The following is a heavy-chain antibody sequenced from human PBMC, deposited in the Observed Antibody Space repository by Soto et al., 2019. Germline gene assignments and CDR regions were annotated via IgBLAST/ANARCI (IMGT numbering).Heavy chain of an antibody. J-gene: IGHJ4*02. CDR2: IWYDGSNK. D-gene: IGHD1-26*01. CDR3: ARAGWSYPPEYYFDY. V-gene: IGHV3-33*01. Sequence: QVQLVESGGGVVQPGRSLRLSCAASGFTFSSYGMHWVRQAPGKGLEWVAVIWYDGSNKYYADSVKGRFTISRDNSKNTLYLQMNSLRAEDTAVYYCARAGWSYPPEYYFDYWCQGTLVTVSS. CDR1: GFTFSSYG.